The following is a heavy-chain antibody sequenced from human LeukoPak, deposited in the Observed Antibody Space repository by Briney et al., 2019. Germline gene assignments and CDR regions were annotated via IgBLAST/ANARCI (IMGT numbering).Heavy chain of an antibody. V-gene: IGHV5-51*01. CDR3: ARYGGPSDYYYGMDV. D-gene: IGHD3-16*01. Sequence: GESLQISCKGSGYSFTSYWIGWERQMPGKGLEWMGIIYPGDSDTRNSPSFQGQVTISADKSISTAYLQWSSLKASDTAMYYCARYGGPSDYYYGMDVWGQGTTVTVSS. J-gene: IGHJ6*02. CDR1: GYSFTSYW. CDR2: IYPGDSDT.